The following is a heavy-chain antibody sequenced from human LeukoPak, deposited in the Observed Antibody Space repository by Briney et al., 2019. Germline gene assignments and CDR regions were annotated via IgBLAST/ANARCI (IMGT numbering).Heavy chain of an antibody. V-gene: IGHV3-11*06. CDR2: ISGTSSFT. Sequence: GGSLRLSCAASGFIFSDYYMSWIRQAPGKRLEWVSYISGTSSFTNYADSVKGRLTISRDNAKNSLYLQMNSLRAEDTAVYYCARGSPSGYWGQGTLVTVSS. J-gene: IGHJ4*02. CDR3: ARGSPSGY. CDR1: GFIFSDYY. D-gene: IGHD6-25*01.